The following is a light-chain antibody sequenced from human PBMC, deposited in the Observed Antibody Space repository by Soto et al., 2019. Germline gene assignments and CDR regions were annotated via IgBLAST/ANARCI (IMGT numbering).Light chain of an antibody. V-gene: IGLV2-14*01. CDR1: SSDVGDFDC. Sequence: QSALTQPASVSGSPGQSITISCTGTSSDVGDFDCVSWYQQHPGKAPKLMIYEVSGRPSGVSNRFSGSKSGDTASLTISGLQAEDDADYYCRSDTSSSTLVFGGGTKVTVL. CDR2: EVS. J-gene: IGLJ2*01. CDR3: RSDTSSSTLV.